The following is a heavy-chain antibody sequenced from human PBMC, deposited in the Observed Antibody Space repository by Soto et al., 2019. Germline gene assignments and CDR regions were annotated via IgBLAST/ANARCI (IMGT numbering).Heavy chain of an antibody. Sequence: LGGSLRLSCAASGFTFSSYAMTWVRQAPGKGLEWVSGISGSGATTSYADSVKGRFTVSRDNSKNTLYLQMNSLRVEDTAVYHCAKLRYFDWSAYNWFEYWGQGTPVTVSS. D-gene: IGHD3-9*01. CDR2: ISGSGATT. CDR3: AKLRYFDWSAYNWFEY. CDR1: GFTFSSYA. V-gene: IGHV3-23*01. J-gene: IGHJ5*01.